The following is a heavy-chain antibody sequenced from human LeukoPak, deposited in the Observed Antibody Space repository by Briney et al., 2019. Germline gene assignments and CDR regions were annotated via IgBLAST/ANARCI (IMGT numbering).Heavy chain of an antibody. CDR1: GGSISSYY. CDR3: ARYSPVVAATYWYFDL. Sequence: SETLSLTCTVSGGSISSYYWSWIRQPPGKGLEWIGYIYYSGSTNYNPSLKSRVTISVDTSNNQFSLKLSSVTAADTAVYYCARYSPVVAATYWYFDLWGRGTLVTVSS. V-gene: IGHV4-59*01. CDR2: IYYSGST. D-gene: IGHD2-15*01. J-gene: IGHJ2*01.